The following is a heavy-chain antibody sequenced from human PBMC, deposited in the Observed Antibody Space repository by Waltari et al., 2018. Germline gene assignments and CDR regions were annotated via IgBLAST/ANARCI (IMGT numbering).Heavy chain of an antibody. CDR2: IIPIFGTA. J-gene: IGHJ6*02. CDR3: ARARQGHYYGMDV. Sequence: QVQLVQSGAEVKKPGPSVKVSCKASGGTFSSYAISGVRTAPGQGLEWMGRIIPIFGTANYAQKFQGRVTITADKSTSTAYMELSSLRSEDTAVYYCARARQGHYYGMDVWGQGTTVTVSS. V-gene: IGHV1-69*08. CDR1: GGTFSSYA.